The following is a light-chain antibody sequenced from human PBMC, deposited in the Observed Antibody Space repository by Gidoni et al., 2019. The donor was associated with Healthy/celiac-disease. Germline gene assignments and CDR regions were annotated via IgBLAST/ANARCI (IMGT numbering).Light chain of an antibody. J-gene: IGLJ3*02. CDR2: GNK. CDR1: SSNIGAGYD. V-gene: IGLV1-40*01. Sequence: QSVLTQPPSVSGPPGQRVTISCSGSSSNIGAGYDVHWYQQLPGTAPKLLLYGNKNRPSGVPDRFSGSKSATSAALAITGLQAEDEAVYHCQAYDSTLSGSVFGGGTKLTVL. CDR3: QAYDSTLSGSV.